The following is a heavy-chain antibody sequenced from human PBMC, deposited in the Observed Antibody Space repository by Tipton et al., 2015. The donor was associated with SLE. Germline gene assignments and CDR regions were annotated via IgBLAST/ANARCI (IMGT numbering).Heavy chain of an antibody. CDR2: IYYTGST. V-gene: IGHV4-30-4*01. D-gene: IGHD1-1*01. CDR3: ARPTTQSWAFDL. CDR1: GGSISSGDYY. Sequence: LRLSCTVSGGSISSGDYYWSWIRQPPGKGLEWIGYIYYTGSTYYNPPLKSRVTISVDTSKNQFSLKLTSVTAADTAMYYCARPTTQSWAFDLWGQGTMVTVSS. J-gene: IGHJ3*01.